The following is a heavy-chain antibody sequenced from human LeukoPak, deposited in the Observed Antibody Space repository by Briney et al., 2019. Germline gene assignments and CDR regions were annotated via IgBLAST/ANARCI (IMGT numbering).Heavy chain of an antibody. CDR2: ISGSGEST. V-gene: IGHV3-23*01. CDR1: GLTFSNYG. D-gene: IGHD6-13*01. CDR3: ARGTGYSSSKDY. J-gene: IGHJ4*02. Sequence: GGSLRLSCAASGLTFSNYGMAWVRQAPGKGLEWVSAISGSGESTYNADSVKGRFTISRDNAKNTLYLQMNSLRAEDTAVYYCARGTGYSSSKDYWGQGTLVTVSS.